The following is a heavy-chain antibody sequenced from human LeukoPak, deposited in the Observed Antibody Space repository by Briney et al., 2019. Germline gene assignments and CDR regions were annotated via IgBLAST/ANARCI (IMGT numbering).Heavy chain of an antibody. Sequence: PGGSLRLSCAASGFTFSSYAMHWVRQAPGKGLEWVAVISYDGSNKYYADSVKGRFTISRDNSKNTLYLQMNSLRAEDTAVYYCARSRRDGYNFFDSWGQGTLVTVSS. CDR3: ARSRRDGYNFFDS. J-gene: IGHJ4*02. CDR1: GFTFSSYA. V-gene: IGHV3-30-3*01. CDR2: ISYDGSNK. D-gene: IGHD5-24*01.